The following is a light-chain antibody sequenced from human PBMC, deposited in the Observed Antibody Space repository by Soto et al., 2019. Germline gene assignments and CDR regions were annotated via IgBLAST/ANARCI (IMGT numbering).Light chain of an antibody. Sequence: DIQMTQSPSTLSASVGDRVTITCRASQSISSWLAWYQQKPGKDPKLLIYDASSLESGVPSRVSGSGSRTEFTLTISSLQPDDFATYYCQQYNSYWTFGQGTKVEIK. CDR1: QSISSW. CDR3: QQYNSYWT. V-gene: IGKV1-5*01. J-gene: IGKJ1*01. CDR2: DAS.